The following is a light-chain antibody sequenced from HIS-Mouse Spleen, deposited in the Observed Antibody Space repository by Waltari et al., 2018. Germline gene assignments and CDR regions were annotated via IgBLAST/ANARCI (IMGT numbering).Light chain of an antibody. Sequence: EIVLTQSPATLSLSPGERATLSCRASQSVSSYLAWYHQKPGQAPRLLIYDASNRATAIPARLSGSGSGTDFTRTISSLEPEDFAVYYCQQRSNWLTFGGGTKVEIK. CDR3: QQRSNWLT. V-gene: IGKV3-11*01. CDR2: DAS. J-gene: IGKJ4*01. CDR1: QSVSSY.